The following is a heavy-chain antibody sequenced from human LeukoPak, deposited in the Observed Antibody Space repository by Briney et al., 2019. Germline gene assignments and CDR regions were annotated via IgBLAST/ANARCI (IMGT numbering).Heavy chain of an antibody. CDR3: ARDLGLGLRGIDY. J-gene: IGHJ4*02. CDR2: IYYSGSA. Sequence: SETLSLTCTVSGGSISSYYWSRIRQPPGKGLEWIGYIYYSGSANYHPSLKSRVTISVDTSKNRLSLRLSSVTAADTAVYYCARDLGLGLRGIDYWGQGTLVTVSS. D-gene: IGHD5-18*01. V-gene: IGHV4-59*12. CDR1: GGSISSYY.